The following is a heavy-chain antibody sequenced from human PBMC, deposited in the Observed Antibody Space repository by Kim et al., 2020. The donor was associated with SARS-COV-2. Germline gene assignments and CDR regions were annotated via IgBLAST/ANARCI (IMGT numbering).Heavy chain of an antibody. CDR2: DGGST. CDR3: AKDYMDV. Sequence: DGGSTYYADSVKGRFTISRDNSKNSLYLQMNSLRTEDTALYYCAKDYMDVWGKGTTVTVSS. J-gene: IGHJ6*03. V-gene: IGHV3-43*01.